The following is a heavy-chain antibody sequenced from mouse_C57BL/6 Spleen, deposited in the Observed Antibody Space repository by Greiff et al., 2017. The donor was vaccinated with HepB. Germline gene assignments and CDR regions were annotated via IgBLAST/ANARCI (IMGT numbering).Heavy chain of an antibody. Sequence: EVKLVESGPGLVKPSQSLSLTCSVTGYSITSGYYCNWIRQFPGNKLEWMGYISYDGCNNYNPHLKKRISITRDTSKNQFFLKLNSVTTEDTATYYCAREGAYYSNYGNPMDYWGQGTSVTVSS. V-gene: IGHV3-6*01. CDR2: ISYDGCN. CDR3: AREGAYYSNYGNPMDY. J-gene: IGHJ4*01. CDR1: GYSITSGYY. D-gene: IGHD2-5*01.